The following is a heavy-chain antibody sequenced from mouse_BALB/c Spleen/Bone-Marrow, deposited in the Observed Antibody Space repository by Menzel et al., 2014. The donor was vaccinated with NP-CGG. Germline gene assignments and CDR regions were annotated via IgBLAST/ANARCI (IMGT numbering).Heavy chain of an antibody. CDR2: SRNKAKDYTT. Sequence: VQRVESGGGLVQPGDSLRLSCATSGFTFSDFYMEWVRQPPGRRLEWIGASRNKAKDYTTEYSASVKGRFIVSGDTSQSVLFLQMNALGAEDTAIYYCAKDVGYGNYFVYWGQGTLVTVSA. V-gene: IGHV7-1*02. CDR3: AKDVGYGNYFVY. CDR1: GFTFSDFY. J-gene: IGHJ3*01. D-gene: IGHD2-10*02.